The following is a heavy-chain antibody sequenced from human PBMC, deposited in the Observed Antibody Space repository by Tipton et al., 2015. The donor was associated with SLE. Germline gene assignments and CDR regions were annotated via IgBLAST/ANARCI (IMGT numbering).Heavy chain of an antibody. D-gene: IGHD6-6*01. Sequence: SLRLSCAASGFSVSGTYMSWVRQAPGKGLEWVSIIYSGGSVSYYGDSVKDRTTFSRDDSKNMLDLEMNSLRVDDTAVYYCVARVDWYFDLWGRGTLVTVSS. CDR2: IYSGGSVS. CDR3: VARVDWYFDL. CDR1: GFSVSGTY. J-gene: IGHJ2*01. V-gene: IGHV3-23*03.